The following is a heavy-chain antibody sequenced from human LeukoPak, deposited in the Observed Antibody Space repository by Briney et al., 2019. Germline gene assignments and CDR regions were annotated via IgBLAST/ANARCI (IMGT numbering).Heavy chain of an antibody. J-gene: IGHJ4*02. CDR2: ISSSSSTI. V-gene: IGHV3-48*01. CDR1: GFTFGSYS. Sequence: AGGSLRLSCAASGFTFGSYSMNWVRQAPGKGLEWVSYISSSSSTIYYADSVKGRFTISRDNAKNSLYLQMNSLRAEDTAVYYCARGGGQYYWGQGTLVTVSS. D-gene: IGHD3-16*01. CDR3: ARGGGQYY.